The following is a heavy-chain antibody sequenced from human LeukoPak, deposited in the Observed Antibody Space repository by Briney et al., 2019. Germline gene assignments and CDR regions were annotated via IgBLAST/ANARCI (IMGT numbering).Heavy chain of an antibody. V-gene: IGHV4-59*01. J-gene: IGHJ4*02. CDR1: GGSMSSYY. CDR3: ARGRGYCSGVSCPPGH. D-gene: IGHD2-15*01. Sequence: SETLSLTCTVSGGSMSSYYWSWIRQPPGKGLEWIGYIYYSGSTSYNPSLKSRVTISVDTSKNQFSLKLSSVTAADTAVYYCARGRGYCSGVSCPPGHWGQGALVTVSP. CDR2: IYYSGST.